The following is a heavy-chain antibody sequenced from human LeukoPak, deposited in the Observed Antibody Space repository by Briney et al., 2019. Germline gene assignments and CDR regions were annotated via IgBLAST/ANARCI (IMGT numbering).Heavy chain of an antibody. V-gene: IGHV3-7*01. Sequence: PGGSLRLSCAASGLTFSSYWMSWVRQAPGKGLEGVANIKVDGSERYYMDSVRGRFTISRDYSKNSLDLQMNSLRAEDTAVYYCASSRGSGGPFDFWGQGTLVTVSS. CDR2: IKVDGSER. CDR1: GLTFSSYW. D-gene: IGHD3-10*01. J-gene: IGHJ4*02. CDR3: ASSRGSGGPFDF.